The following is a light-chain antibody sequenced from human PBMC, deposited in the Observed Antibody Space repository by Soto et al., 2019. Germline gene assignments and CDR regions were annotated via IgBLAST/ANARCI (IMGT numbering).Light chain of an antibody. CDR2: EGS. CDR3: STSSSTSTTWV. CDR1: SSDVGSYNL. V-gene: IGLV2-14*02. Sequence: QSALTQPASVSGSPGQSITISCTGTSSDVGSYNLVSWYQQHPGKAPKLMIYEGSKRPSGVSNRFSGSKSGNTASLTISGLQAEDEADYYCSTSSSTSTTWVFGGGTKLTVL. J-gene: IGLJ3*02.